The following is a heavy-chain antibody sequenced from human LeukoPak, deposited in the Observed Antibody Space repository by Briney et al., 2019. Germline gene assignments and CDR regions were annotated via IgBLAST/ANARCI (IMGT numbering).Heavy chain of an antibody. CDR1: GGSISNYY. D-gene: IGHD3-10*01. CDR2: IYHSGTT. V-gene: IGHV4-38-2*02. CDR3: ATMMYGSGNYYNSDY. Sequence: SETLSLTCIVSGGSISNYYWGWIRQPPGKGLEWIGTIYHSGTTYYSPSLKSRVTISIHTSKNQFSLRLTSVTAADTAVYYCATMMYGSGNYYNSDYWGQGTLVTVSS. J-gene: IGHJ4*02.